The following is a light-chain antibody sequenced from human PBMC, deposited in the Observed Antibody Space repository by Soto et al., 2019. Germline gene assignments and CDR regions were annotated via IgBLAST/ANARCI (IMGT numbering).Light chain of an antibody. CDR3: CPYAGSYTYYV. CDR2: DVS. CDR1: SSDVGGYNY. V-gene: IGLV2-11*01. Sequence: QAVLTQPRSVSGSPGQSVTISCTGTSSDVGGYNYVSWYQQHPGKAPKLMIYDVSKRPSGFPDRFSGSKSGNTASLTISGLQAEDEADYYCCPYAGSYTYYVFGTGTKLTVL. J-gene: IGLJ1*01.